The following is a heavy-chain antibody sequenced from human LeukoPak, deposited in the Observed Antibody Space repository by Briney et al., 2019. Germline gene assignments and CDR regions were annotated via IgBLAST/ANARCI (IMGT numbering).Heavy chain of an antibody. D-gene: IGHD3-3*01. Sequence: PSETLSLTCTVSGGSINSSSYYWGWIRQSPGKGLEWVSAISGSGGSTYYADSVKGRFTISRDNSKNTLYLQMNSLRAEDTAVYYCAKEYYDFWSGYPHDHWGQGTLVTVSS. V-gene: IGHV3-23*01. CDR2: ISGSGGST. CDR1: GGSINSSSYY. CDR3: AKEYYDFWSGYPHDH. J-gene: IGHJ4*02.